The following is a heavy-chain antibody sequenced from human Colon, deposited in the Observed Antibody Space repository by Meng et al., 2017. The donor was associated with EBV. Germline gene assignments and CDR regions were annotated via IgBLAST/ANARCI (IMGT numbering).Heavy chain of an antibody. D-gene: IGHD2-15*01. J-gene: IGHJ4*02. Sequence: QVQLPQGGAGRLKPSATRALTCTVYGGSFSDSYWTLIRQPPGKGLEWIGEINHVGSTTYNPSLKSRVTISVDTSKNQFSLKLSSVTAADAAVYYCASSDCSGGTCYLDCWGQGTLVTVSS. CDR1: GGSFSDSY. CDR3: ASSDCSGGTCYLDC. V-gene: IGHV4-34*01. CDR2: INHVGST.